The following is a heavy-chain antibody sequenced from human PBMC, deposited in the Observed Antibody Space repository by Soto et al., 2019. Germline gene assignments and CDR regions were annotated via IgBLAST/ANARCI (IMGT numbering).Heavy chain of an antibody. CDR2: ISGSGGST. CDR1: EFTCISYA. D-gene: IGHD3-3*01. J-gene: IGHJ3*02. CDR3: SKLSDDFWSGFLAFAI. V-gene: IGHV3-23*01. Sequence: PGGSLRLSCAASEFTCISYAMSWVRQAPGKGLEWVSGISGSGGSTYYADSVKGRFTISRDNSKNTLYLQMNSLRAEDTAVYYCSKLSDDFWSGFLAFAIWGQGTMVTVSS.